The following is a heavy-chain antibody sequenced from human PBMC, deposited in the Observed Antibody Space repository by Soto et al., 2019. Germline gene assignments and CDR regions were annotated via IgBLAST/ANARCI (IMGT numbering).Heavy chain of an antibody. J-gene: IGHJ4*02. CDR3: AKGSLRITMIVVALYYFDY. CDR2: ISYDGSNK. D-gene: IGHD3-22*01. Sequence: GGSLRLSCAASGFAFSSYGMHWVRQAPGKGLEWVAVISYDGSNKYYADSVKGRFTISRDNSKNTLYLQMNSLRAEDTAVHYCAKGSLRITMIVVALYYFDYWGQGTLVTVSS. V-gene: IGHV3-30*18. CDR1: GFAFSSYG.